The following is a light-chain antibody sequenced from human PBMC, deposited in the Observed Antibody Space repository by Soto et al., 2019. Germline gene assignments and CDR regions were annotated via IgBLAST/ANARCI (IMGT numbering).Light chain of an antibody. CDR1: QGISTD. V-gene: IGKV1-9*01. Sequence: DVQLPPSPYFLSASVGDRVTIACRASQGISTDLAWYHQKPGKAPKLLIFAASSLQSGVPSRFSGSGSGTEFTLTITSLQPEDFATYFCQQSNRYPLTFGGGTKVDIK. CDR2: AAS. CDR3: QQSNRYPLT. J-gene: IGKJ4*01.